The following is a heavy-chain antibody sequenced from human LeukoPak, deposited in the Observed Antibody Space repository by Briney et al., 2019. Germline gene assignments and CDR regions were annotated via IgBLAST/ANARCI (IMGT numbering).Heavy chain of an antibody. J-gene: IGHJ4*02. CDR3: ARGVAVAGAGWYFDY. D-gene: IGHD6-19*01. CDR1: GGSFSGYY. CDR2: INHSGST. Sequence: SETLSLTCAVYGGSFSGYYWSWIRQPPGKGLEWIGEINHSGSTNYNPSLKSRVTISVDTSKNQFSLKLSSVTAADTAVYYCARGVAVAGAGWYFDYWGQGTLVTVPS. V-gene: IGHV4-34*01.